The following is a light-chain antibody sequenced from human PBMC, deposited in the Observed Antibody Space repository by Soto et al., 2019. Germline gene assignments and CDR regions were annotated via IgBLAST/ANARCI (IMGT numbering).Light chain of an antibody. Sequence: DIQMTQSPSSLSASVGDRVTITCRASQSISSYLNWYQQKPGKAPDLLIFGASSLKSGVPSTFSGSASGTDITLTISSLQPEHFATYYCQQTYSPPYTFGQGTKLEI. CDR3: QQTYSPPYT. CDR1: QSISSY. J-gene: IGKJ2*01. CDR2: GAS. V-gene: IGKV1-39*01.